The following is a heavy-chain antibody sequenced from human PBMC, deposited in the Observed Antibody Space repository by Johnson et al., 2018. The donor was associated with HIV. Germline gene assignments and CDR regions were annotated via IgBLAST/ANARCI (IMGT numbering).Heavy chain of an antibody. V-gene: IGHV3-30*04. CDR2: ISYDGSNK. Sequence: QVQLVESGGGVVQPGRSLRLSCAASGFTFSSYAMHWVRQAPGKGLEWVAVISYDGSNKYYADSVKGRFTISRDNSKNTLYLQMNSLSAEDTAMYFCAKHISYDILTGYYDWDAFDVWGQGTMVTVSS. D-gene: IGHD3-9*01. CDR3: AKHISYDILTGYYDWDAFDV. CDR1: GFTFSSYA. J-gene: IGHJ3*01.